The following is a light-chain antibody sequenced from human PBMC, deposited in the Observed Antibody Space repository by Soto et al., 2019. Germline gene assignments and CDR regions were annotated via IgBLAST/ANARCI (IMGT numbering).Light chain of an antibody. J-gene: IGKJ5*01. CDR1: QSVSSY. Sequence: EIVLTQSPATLSLSPGEKATLSCRASQSVSSYLAWYQQKPGQAPRLLIYDASSRAPGIPARFSGSGSGTDFTLTISSLEPEDFAVYYCQQRSNRPTFGQGTRLDIK. V-gene: IGKV3-11*01. CDR3: QQRSNRPT. CDR2: DAS.